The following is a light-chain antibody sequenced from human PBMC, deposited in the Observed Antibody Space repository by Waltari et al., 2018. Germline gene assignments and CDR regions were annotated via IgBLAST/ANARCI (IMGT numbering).Light chain of an antibody. Sequence: EIVMTQSPAALSVSPGERATISCRASQSVTSNLAWYQKKRGHSPRLLIYDASIRATGIPARFSGRGSGTEFTLTISSLQSEDFAVYYCQQYNNLQTFGQGTKLELK. CDR3: QQYNNLQT. V-gene: IGKV3D-15*01. CDR2: DAS. CDR1: QSVTSN. J-gene: IGKJ2*01.